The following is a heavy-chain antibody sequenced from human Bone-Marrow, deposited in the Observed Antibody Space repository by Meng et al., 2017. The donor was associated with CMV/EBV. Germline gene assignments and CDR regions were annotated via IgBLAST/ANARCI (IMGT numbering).Heavy chain of an antibody. V-gene: IGHV3-30*03. D-gene: IGHD2-2*01. J-gene: IGHJ4*02. CDR2: ISYDGSNK. Sequence: GGSLRLSCAASGLTFSSYGMSWVRQAPGKGLEWVAVISYDGSNKYYADSVKGRFTISRDNSKNTLYLQMNSLRAEDTAVYYCARAAPTIVVVPAAHPDYWGQGTLVTVSS. CDR1: GLTFSSYG. CDR3: ARAAPTIVVVPAAHPDY.